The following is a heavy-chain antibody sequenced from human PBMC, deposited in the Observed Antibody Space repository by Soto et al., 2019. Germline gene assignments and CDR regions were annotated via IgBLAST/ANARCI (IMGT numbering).Heavy chain of an antibody. D-gene: IGHD3-16*01. J-gene: IGHJ4*02. CDR1: GFSFRHVW. CDR3: ATHFIGHDYPRVGY. V-gene: IGHV3-15*01. Sequence: GGSLRLSCAASGFSFRHVWVNWVRQAPGKGLEWVGRIKNKTDTGTTDYAAPVKGRFTISRDDAKNTLYLQMNSLKSEDTAVYYCATHFIGHDYPRVGYWGQGTLVTVSS. CDR2: IKNKTDTGTT.